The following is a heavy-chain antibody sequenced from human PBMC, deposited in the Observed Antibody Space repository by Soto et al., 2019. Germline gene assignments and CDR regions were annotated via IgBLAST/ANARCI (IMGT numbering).Heavy chain of an antibody. CDR3: ARALRHGYNWEYFQH. CDR2: INPNSGGT. D-gene: IGHD5-12*01. V-gene: IGHV1-2*02. J-gene: IGHJ1*01. Sequence: ASVKVSCKASGYTFTGYYMHWVRQAPGQGLEWMGWINPNSGGTNYAQKFQGRVTMTRDTSISTAYMELSRLRSDDTAVYYCARALRHGYNWEYFQHWGQGTLVTVSS. CDR1: GYTFTGYY.